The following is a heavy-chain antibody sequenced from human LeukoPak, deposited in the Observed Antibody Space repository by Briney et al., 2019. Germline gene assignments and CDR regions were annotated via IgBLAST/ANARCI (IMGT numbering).Heavy chain of an antibody. J-gene: IGHJ4*02. D-gene: IGHD6-19*01. CDR1: GFTFSSYG. CDR3: AKARVTAVAGTDY. Sequence: GGSLRLSCAASGFTFSSYGMHWVRQAPGKGLEWVAVMSYDGSNKYYADSVKGRFTISRDNSKNTLYLQMNSLRAEDTAVYYCAKARVTAVAGTDYWGQGTLVTVSS. CDR2: MSYDGSNK. V-gene: IGHV3-30*18.